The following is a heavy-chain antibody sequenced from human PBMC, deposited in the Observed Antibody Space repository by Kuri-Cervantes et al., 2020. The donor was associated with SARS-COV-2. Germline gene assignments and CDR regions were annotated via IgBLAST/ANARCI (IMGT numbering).Heavy chain of an antibody. CDR3: ARQKFHYYDSSGYQGATDY. V-gene: IGHV5-51*01. Sequence: GESLKISCKGSGYSFTSYWIGWVRQMPGKGLEWMGIIYPGDSDTRYRPSFQGQVTISADKSISTAYLQWSSLKASDTAMYYCARQKFHYYDSSGYQGATDYWGQGTLVTVSS. J-gene: IGHJ4*02. D-gene: IGHD3-22*01. CDR1: GYSFTSYW. CDR2: IYPGDSDT.